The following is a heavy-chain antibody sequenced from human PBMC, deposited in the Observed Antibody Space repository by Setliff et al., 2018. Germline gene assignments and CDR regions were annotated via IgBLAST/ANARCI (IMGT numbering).Heavy chain of an antibody. CDR1: GFTFSSYA. J-gene: IGHJ4*02. V-gene: IGHV3-23*01. CDR3: ARDPGGWSLAS. D-gene: IGHD2-15*01. Sequence: GGSLRLSCAASGFTFSSYAMSWVRQAPGKGLEWVSAISGSGGSTYYADSVKGRFTISRDNSKNTVYLQMNSLRPEDTGVYYCARDPGGWSLASWGQGTLVTVS. CDR2: ISGSGGST.